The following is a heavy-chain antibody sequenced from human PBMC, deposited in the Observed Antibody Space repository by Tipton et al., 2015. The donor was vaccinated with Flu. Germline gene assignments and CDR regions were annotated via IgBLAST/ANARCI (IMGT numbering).Heavy chain of an antibody. CDR2: INPSGGST. Sequence: QVQLVQSGAEVKKPGASVKVSCKASGYTFTSYYMHWVRQAPGQGLEWMGIINPSGGSTSYAQKFQGRVTMTRDTSTSTVYMELSSLRSEDTAVYYCARDRSWEQLVPFFDYWGQGTLVTVSS. CDR3: ARDRSWEQLVPFFDY. CDR1: GYTFTSYY. J-gene: IGHJ4*02. D-gene: IGHD6-6*01. V-gene: IGHV1-46*01.